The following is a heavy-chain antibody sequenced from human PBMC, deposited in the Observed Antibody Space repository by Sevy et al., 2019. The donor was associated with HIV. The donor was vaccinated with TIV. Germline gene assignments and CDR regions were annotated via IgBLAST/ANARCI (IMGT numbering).Heavy chain of an antibody. V-gene: IGHV4-34*01. J-gene: IGHJ5*02. D-gene: IGHD6-13*01. CDR3: ARSIASVLPGPLGLFFRVYSNWFGP. CDR2: ISHIGST. Sequence: SETLSLTCAVYGGSFSDYYWSWIRQPPGGGLEWIGEISHIGSTNYNPSLKSRVTMSLDTSTNKFSLKVKSMTAADTAVYYSARSIASVLPGPLGLFFRVYSNWFGPWGQGTLVTFSS. CDR1: GGSFSDYY.